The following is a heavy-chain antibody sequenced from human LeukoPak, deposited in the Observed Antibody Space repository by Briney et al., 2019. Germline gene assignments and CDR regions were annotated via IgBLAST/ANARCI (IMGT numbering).Heavy chain of an antibody. J-gene: IGHJ4*02. D-gene: IGHD3-22*01. CDR3: ARHESGYDSSGYYDFDY. CDR1: GYSISSGYY. Sequence: PSETLSLTXAVSGYSISSGYYWGWIRKPPGKGLEWIGSIYHSGSTYYNPSLKSRVTISVDTSKNRFSLKLSSVTAADTAVYYCARHESGYDSSGYYDFDYWGQGTLVTVSS. V-gene: IGHV4-38-2*01. CDR2: IYHSGST.